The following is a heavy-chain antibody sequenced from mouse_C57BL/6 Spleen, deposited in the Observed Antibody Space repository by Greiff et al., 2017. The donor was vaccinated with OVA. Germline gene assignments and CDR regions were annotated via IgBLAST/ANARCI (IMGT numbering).Heavy chain of an antibody. Sequence: VQLQQPGAELVMPGASVKLSCKASGYTFTSYWMHWVKQRPGQGLEWIGEIDPSDSYTNYTQKFKGQFTLTVDNSSSTAYMQLSSLTSEDSAVYYCARAGFSYAMDYWGQGTSVTVSS. CDR3: ARAGFSYAMDY. V-gene: IGHV1-69*01. J-gene: IGHJ4*01. CDR2: IDPSDSYT. CDR1: GYTFTSYW.